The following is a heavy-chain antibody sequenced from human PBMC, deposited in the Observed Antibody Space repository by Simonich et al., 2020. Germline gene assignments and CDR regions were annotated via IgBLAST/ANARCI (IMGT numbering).Heavy chain of an antibody. V-gene: IGHV3-23*01. CDR1: GFTFSSYA. Sequence: EVQLLESGGGLVQPGGSLRLSCAASGFTFSSYAMSWVRQAPGKGLEWVAAISGRGGSTYYDDSVKGRFTISRDNSKNTLYLQMNSLRAEDTAVYYCAKRSGVSITGTFDYWGQGTLVTVSS. CDR3: AKRSGVSITGTFDY. J-gene: IGHJ4*02. D-gene: IGHD1-7*01. CDR2: ISGRGGST.